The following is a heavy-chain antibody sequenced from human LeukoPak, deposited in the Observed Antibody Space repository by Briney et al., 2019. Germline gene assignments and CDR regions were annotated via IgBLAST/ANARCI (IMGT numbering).Heavy chain of an antibody. CDR1: GGTFSSYA. V-gene: IGHV1-69*13. CDR2: IIPIFGTA. D-gene: IGHD2-2*01. Sequence: SVKVSCKASGGTFSSYAISWVRQAPGQGLEWMGGIIPIFGTANYAQKFQGRVTITADESTSTAYMELSSLRSEDTAVYYCARPRSTSPAEGYFDYWSQGTLVTVSS. J-gene: IGHJ4*02. CDR3: ARPRSTSPAEGYFDY.